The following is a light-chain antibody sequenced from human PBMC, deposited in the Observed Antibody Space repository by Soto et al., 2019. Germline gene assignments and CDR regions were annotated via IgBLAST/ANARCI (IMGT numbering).Light chain of an antibody. Sequence: ENVLTQSPGTLSLSPGERATLSCRASQTVSSTYLAWYQQKPGQAPRLLIYGASSRATGIPDRFSGTVSGTDFTLTISRLEPADFAVYYCQQYGSSPITFGQGTRLEIK. J-gene: IGKJ5*01. CDR1: QTVSSTY. CDR2: GAS. V-gene: IGKV3-20*01. CDR3: QQYGSSPIT.